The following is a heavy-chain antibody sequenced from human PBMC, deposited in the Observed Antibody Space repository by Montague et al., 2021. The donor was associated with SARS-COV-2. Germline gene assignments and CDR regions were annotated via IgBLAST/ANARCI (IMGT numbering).Heavy chain of an antibody. D-gene: IGHD2-2*01. Sequence: SETLSLTCVVSSGSINSYYWSWIRQPPGKGLEWIGRIYTSGRTNHSPSLNSRVTISVDTSRNHLSLKLTSVTAADTAVYYCARDSRTGGWGYGYYGLDVWGQGTTVTVSS. CDR2: IYTSGRT. V-gene: IGHV4-4*07. CDR1: SGSINSYY. CDR3: ARDSRTGGWGYGYYGLDV. J-gene: IGHJ6*02.